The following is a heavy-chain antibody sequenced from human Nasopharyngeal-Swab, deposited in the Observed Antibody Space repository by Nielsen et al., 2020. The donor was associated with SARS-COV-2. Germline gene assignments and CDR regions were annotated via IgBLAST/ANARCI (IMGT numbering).Heavy chain of an antibody. CDR1: GFTFSSYA. CDR2: ISGSGGST. Sequence: GESLKISCAASGFTFSSYAMSWVRQAPGKGLEWVSAISGSGGSTYYADFVKGRFTISRDNSKNTLYLQMNSLRAEDTAVYYCAKEVRWSSGGSGKVRGLDYWGQGTLVTVSS. V-gene: IGHV3-23*01. D-gene: IGHD2-15*01. J-gene: IGHJ4*02. CDR3: AKEVRWSSGGSGKVRGLDY.